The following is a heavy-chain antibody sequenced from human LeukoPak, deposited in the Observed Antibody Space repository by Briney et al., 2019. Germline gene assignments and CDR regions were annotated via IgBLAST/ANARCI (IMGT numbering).Heavy chain of an antibody. Sequence: GGSLRLSCAASGFTFSSYAMIWVRQAPGKGLEWVSSISGTGYSTYYADSVKGRFTMSRDNSKNTLYLQMNSLRAEDTAVYYCAKAYSNYANYYYGMDVWGQGTTVTASS. J-gene: IGHJ6*02. CDR1: GFTFSSYA. V-gene: IGHV3-23*01. CDR3: AKAYSNYANYYYGMDV. CDR2: ISGTGYST. D-gene: IGHD4-11*01.